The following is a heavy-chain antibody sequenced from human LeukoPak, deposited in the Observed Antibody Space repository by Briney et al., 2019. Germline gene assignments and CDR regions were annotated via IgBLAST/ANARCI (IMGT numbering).Heavy chain of an antibody. D-gene: IGHD6-6*01. V-gene: IGHV4-59*01. J-gene: IGHJ6*02. Sequence: SSETLSLTCTVSNGSIISYYWSWIRQPPGKGLEWIGYIYYSGNTNYNPSLKSRVTISVDTSKNQFSLKLTSVTAAGTAVYYCVRDKVSVYYYGMDVWGQGATVIVSS. CDR3: VRDKVSVYYYGMDV. CDR2: IYYSGNT. CDR1: NGSIISYY.